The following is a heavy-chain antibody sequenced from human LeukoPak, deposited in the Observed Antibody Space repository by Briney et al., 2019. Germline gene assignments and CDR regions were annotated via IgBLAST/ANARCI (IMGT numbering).Heavy chain of an antibody. Sequence: SETLSLTCAVYGGSFSGYYWSWIRQPPGKGLEWIGEINHSGSTNYNPSLKSRVTISVDTSKNQFSLKLSSVTAADTAVYYCARYSSSWYDGMDVWGQGTTVTVSS. CDR1: GGSFSGYY. CDR3: ARYSSSWYDGMDV. J-gene: IGHJ6*02. V-gene: IGHV4-34*01. CDR2: INHSGST. D-gene: IGHD6-13*01.